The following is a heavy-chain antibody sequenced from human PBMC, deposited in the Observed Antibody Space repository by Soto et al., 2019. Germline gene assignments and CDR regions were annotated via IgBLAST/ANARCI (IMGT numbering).Heavy chain of an antibody. CDR3: ARDRLMATAGTARHYFGLDV. J-gene: IGHJ6*02. V-gene: IGHV4-31*03. CDR1: GGSIRSGGYY. D-gene: IGHD5-18*01. CDR2: IYYSGNT. Sequence: LSLTCTDSGGSIRSGGYYWSWVRQNPRRGLEWIGNIYYSGNTYYNPSLKSRLTISVDTSKNQFSLNLSSVTAADTAVYYCARDRLMATAGTARHYFGLDVWGQGTTVTVSS.